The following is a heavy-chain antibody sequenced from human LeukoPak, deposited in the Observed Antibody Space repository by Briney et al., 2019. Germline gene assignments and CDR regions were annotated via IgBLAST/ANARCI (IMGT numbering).Heavy chain of an antibody. CDR2: FDPEDGET. J-gene: IGHJ6*02. Sequence: ASVKVSCKVSGYTLTELSMHWVRQAPGKGLEWMGGFDPEDGETIYAQKFQGRVTMTEDTSTDTAYMELSSLRSEDTAVYYCARDPARTRHDTAGYYYGMDVWGQGTTVTVSS. CDR3: ARDPARTRHDTAGYYYGMDV. D-gene: IGHD2-2*01. V-gene: IGHV1-24*01. CDR1: GYTLTELS.